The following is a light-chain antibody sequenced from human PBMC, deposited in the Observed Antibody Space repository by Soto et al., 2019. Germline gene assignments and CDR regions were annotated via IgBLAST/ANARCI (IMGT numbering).Light chain of an antibody. CDR1: SSDVGSYNR. CDR2: EVS. Sequence: QSVLTQPPSVSGSPGQSVTISCTGTSSDVGSYNRVSWYQQPPGTAPKLMIYEVSNRPSGVPDRFSGSKSGNTASLTISGLQAEDEADYYCSSYTSSRGVVFGGGTQLTVL. V-gene: IGLV2-18*02. CDR3: SSYTSSRGVV. J-gene: IGLJ2*01.